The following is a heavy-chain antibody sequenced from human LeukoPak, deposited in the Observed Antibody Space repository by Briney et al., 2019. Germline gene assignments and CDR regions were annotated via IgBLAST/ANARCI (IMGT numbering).Heavy chain of an antibody. J-gene: IGHJ3*02. D-gene: IGHD3-22*01. CDR2: INSDGSST. V-gene: IGHV3-74*01. Sequence: GGSLRLSCAASGFTFSSYGMHWVRHAPGKGLVWVSRINSDGSSTSYADSVKGRFTISRDNAKNTLYLQMNSLRAEDTAVYYCAREAVTYDSSGYCAFDIWGQGTMVTVSS. CDR3: AREAVTYDSSGYCAFDI. CDR1: GFTFSSYG.